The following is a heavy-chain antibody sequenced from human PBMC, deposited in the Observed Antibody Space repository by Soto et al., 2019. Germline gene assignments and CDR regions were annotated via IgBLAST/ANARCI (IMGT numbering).Heavy chain of an antibody. CDR2: ISGSGGST. Sequence: GGSLRLSCAASGFTFSSYAMSWVRQAPGKGLEWVSAISGSGGSTYYADSVKGRFTISRDNSKNTLYLQMNSLRAEDTAVYYCAKLPIVVVPAAMPWYFDYWGQGTLVTVSS. CDR3: AKLPIVVVPAAMPWYFDY. J-gene: IGHJ4*02. CDR1: GFTFSSYA. D-gene: IGHD2-2*01. V-gene: IGHV3-23*01.